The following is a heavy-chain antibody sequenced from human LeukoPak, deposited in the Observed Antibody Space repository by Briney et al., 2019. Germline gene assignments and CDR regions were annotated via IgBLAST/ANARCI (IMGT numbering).Heavy chain of an antibody. D-gene: IGHD2-2*01. V-gene: IGHV3-23*01. CDR1: GFTFSSYA. CDR2: ISGSGGST. CDR3: AKDTYCSSTSCYRTAYYYGMDV. J-gene: IGHJ6*02. Sequence: PGGTLRLSCAASGFTFSSYAVSWVRQAPGKGLEWVSAISGSGGSTYYADSVKGRFTISRDNSKNTLYLQMNSLRAEDTAVYYCAKDTYCSSTSCYRTAYYYGMDVWGQGTTVTVSS.